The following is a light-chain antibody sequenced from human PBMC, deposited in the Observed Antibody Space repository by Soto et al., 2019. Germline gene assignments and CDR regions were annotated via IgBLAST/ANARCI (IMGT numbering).Light chain of an antibody. CDR1: QSISSY. V-gene: IGKV1-39*01. CDR2: AAS. CDR3: QQSYSTPKT. Sequence: DIQMTPSPSSLSASVGDRVTITCRASQSISSYLNWYQQTPGKAPKLLIYAASSLQSGVPSRFSGSGSGTDFTLTISSLQPEDFATYYCQQSYSTPKTFGQGTKVDI. J-gene: IGKJ1*01.